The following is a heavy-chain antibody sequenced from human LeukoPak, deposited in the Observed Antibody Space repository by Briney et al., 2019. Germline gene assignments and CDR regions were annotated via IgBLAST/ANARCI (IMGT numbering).Heavy chain of an antibody. Sequence: SETLSLTCTVSGGSISSYYWSWIRQPPGKGLEWIGYIYYSGSTNYNPSLKSRVTISVDTSKNQFSLKLSSVTAADTAVYNCARYNAGTPVDDAFDIWGQGTMVTVSS. J-gene: IGHJ3*02. D-gene: IGHD1-1*01. V-gene: IGHV4-59*01. CDR3: ARYNAGTPVDDAFDI. CDR2: IYYSGST. CDR1: GGSISSYY.